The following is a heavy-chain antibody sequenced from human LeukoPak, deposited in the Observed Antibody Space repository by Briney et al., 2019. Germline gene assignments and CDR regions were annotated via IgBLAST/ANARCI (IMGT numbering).Heavy chain of an antibody. V-gene: IGHV3-23*01. J-gene: IGHJ6*02. CDR3: AKILGHDSSGYYYYGMDV. CDR2: ISGTGGDT. D-gene: IGHD3-22*01. Sequence: GGSLRLSCAASGFILSNFPMTWVRQTPGKGLEGVSSISGTGGDTYYTDSVRGRFTISRDNSKNTLYLQMNSLRAEDTAVYYCAKILGHDSSGYYYYGMDVWGQGTTVTVSS. CDR1: GFILSNFP.